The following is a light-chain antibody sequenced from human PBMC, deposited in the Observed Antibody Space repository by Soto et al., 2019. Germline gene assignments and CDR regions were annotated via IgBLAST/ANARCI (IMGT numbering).Light chain of an antibody. CDR1: QAISNY. V-gene: IGKV1-27*01. CDR3: QEYNTAPFT. Sequence: DFQMTQSPSSLSASVGDRVTITCRASQAISNYLAWYQQKPGKVPEVLIYGASTLQSGVPSRFSGSGSGTDFTLTISGLQPEDVATYSCQEYNTAPFTLGPGTKVDI. CDR2: GAS. J-gene: IGKJ3*01.